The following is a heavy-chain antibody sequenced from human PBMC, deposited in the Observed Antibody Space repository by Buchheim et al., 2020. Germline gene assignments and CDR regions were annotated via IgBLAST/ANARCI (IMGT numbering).Heavy chain of an antibody. CDR1: GGSISSSSYY. D-gene: IGHD3-3*01. V-gene: IGHV4-39*07. Sequence: QLQLQESGPGLVKPSETLSLTCTVSGGSISSSSYYWGWIRQPPGKGLEWIGSIYYSGSTYYNPSLKSRVTISVDTSKNQFSLKRSSVTAADTAVYYCAGQRPFGVVIYNWFDPWGQGTL. CDR3: AGQRPFGVVIYNWFDP. J-gene: IGHJ5*02. CDR2: IYYSGST.